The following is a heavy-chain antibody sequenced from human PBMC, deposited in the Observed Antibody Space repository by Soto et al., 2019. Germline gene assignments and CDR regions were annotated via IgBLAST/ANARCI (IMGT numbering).Heavy chain of an antibody. CDR1: GYTLTSYY. J-gene: IGHJ6*02. CDR3: ARDQITRTSCPYWGAHFESGYCRGYGMDV. Sequence: GASVKVSCKASGYTLTSYYMHWERQAPGQGLEWMGIVNPSGGSTSYAQKFQGRVTMTRDRSTSTVYMELSSLRSEDTAVYYCARDQITRTSCPYWGAHFESGYCRGYGMDVWGQGTTVTVSS. V-gene: IGHV1-46*01. D-gene: IGHD3-3*01. CDR2: VNPSGGST.